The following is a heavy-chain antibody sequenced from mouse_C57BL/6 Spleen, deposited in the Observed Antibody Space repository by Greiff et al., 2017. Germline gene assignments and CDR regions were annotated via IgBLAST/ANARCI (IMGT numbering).Heavy chain of an antibody. Sequence: EVQLVESGPGLVKPSQSLSLTCSVSGYSITSGYYWNWIRQFPGNKLEWMCFISYDGSNNYNPSLKNRISITRDTSKNQFFLKWNAVTTEDTATYYCARAGTAPFDYWGQGTTLTVSA. V-gene: IGHV3-6*01. CDR3: ARAGTAPFDY. CDR2: ISYDGSN. J-gene: IGHJ2*01. CDR1: GYSITSGYY. D-gene: IGHD3-3*01.